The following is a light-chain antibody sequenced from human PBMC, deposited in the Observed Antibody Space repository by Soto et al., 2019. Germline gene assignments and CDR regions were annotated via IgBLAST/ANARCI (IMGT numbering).Light chain of an antibody. CDR2: DAS. CDR1: HGLSIF. Sequence: EIVLTQSPATLSLSPGERATLSCRASHGLSIFLNWYQQKPGQAPRLLIYDASNRATGIPARFSGSGSGTDFTLTISSLEPEDFAVYYCQQRSNSWTFGQGTKVEVK. CDR3: QQRSNSWT. V-gene: IGKV3-11*01. J-gene: IGKJ1*01.